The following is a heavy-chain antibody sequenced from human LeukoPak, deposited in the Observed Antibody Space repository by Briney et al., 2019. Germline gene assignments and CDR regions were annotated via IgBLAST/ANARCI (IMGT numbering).Heavy chain of an antibody. D-gene: IGHD3-9*01. Sequence: PETLSLTCAVYGGSFSGYYWSWLRQPPGKGLEWIGEINHSGSTNYNPSLKSRVTISVDTSKNQFSLKQSSVTAADPAVYYCARRTLLRYFDWLFRSDAFDIWGQGTMVTVSS. V-gene: IGHV4-34*01. CDR3: ARRTLLRYFDWLFRSDAFDI. J-gene: IGHJ3*02. CDR1: GGSFSGYY. CDR2: INHSGST.